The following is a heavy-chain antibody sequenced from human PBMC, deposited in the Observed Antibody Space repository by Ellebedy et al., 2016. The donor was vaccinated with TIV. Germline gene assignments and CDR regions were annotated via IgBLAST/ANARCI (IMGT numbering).Heavy chain of an antibody. CDR3: GRDWVEQWLAQGDWGTADWLGS. Sequence: AASVKVSCKASGYTFTSYGISWVRQSPRQGLEWMGWTSAYSGNTRYAQKFQGRLALTTDPSTSTAHMELRSLRSDDTAVYYCGRDWVEQWLAQGDWGTADWLGSWGQGTLVTVSS. J-gene: IGHJ5*01. CDR1: GYTFTSYG. D-gene: IGHD6-19*01. CDR2: TSAYSGNT. V-gene: IGHV1-18*01.